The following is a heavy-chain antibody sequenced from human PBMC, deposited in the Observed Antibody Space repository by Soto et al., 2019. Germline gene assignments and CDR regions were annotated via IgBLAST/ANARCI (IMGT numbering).Heavy chain of an antibody. Sequence: GGSLRLSCAASGFTFSSYAMKWVRQAPGKGLEWVSWISENNTPTYYADSVKGRFTISRDNSKNTLYLQMNSLRAEDTAVYYCARDYYDSSHYWGQGTLVTVSS. CDR3: ARDYYDSSHY. CDR2: ISENNTPT. CDR1: GFTFSSYA. J-gene: IGHJ4*02. D-gene: IGHD3-22*01. V-gene: IGHV3-23*01.